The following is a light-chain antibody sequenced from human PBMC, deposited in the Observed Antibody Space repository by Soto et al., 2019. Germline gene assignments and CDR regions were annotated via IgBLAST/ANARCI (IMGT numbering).Light chain of an antibody. Sequence: ENVLSQSPGTLSFSPGERATLSCRASQSVSSSYLAWYQQKPGQAPRLLIYGASSRATGIPDRFTGSGSGTDFTLTISRLVPEDFAVYYWQQYGDSPVTFGQGTK. V-gene: IGKV3-20*01. J-gene: IGKJ1*01. CDR3: QQYGDSPVT. CDR1: QSVSSSY. CDR2: GAS.